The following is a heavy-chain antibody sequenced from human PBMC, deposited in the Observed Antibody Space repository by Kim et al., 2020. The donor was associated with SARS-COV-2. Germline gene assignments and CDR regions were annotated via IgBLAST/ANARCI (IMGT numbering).Heavy chain of an antibody. CDR1: GFTFGDYA. Sequence: GGSLRLSYTASGFTFGDYAMTWVRQAPGKGLECVGFIRSKTYGGTTEYAASVKGRFTISRDDSNSIAYLQMNSLKSEDTAVYYCTRALTSSWYDSWGQGTLVTVSS. CDR3: TRALTSSWYDS. V-gene: IGHV3-49*04. CDR2: IRSKTYGGTT. D-gene: IGHD2-2*01. J-gene: IGHJ5*01.